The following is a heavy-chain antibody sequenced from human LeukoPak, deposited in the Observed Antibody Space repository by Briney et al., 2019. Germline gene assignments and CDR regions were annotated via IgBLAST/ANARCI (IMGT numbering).Heavy chain of an antibody. J-gene: IGHJ3*02. V-gene: IGHV1-2*02. CDR3: ARDAVKRTFDI. CDR1: GYTFTDYY. CDR2: INPNTGGT. Sequence: ASMKVSCKASGYTFTDYYMHWMRQAPGQGLEWMGWINPNTGGTNYAQKFQGRVTMTRDTSISTAYMELSRLRSDDTAVYYCARDAVKRTFDIWGQGTMVTVSS.